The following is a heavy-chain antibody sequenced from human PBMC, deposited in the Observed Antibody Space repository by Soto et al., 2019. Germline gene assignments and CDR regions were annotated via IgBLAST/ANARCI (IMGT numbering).Heavy chain of an antibody. CDR3: ARPGLYSSKLIVAFHI. D-gene: IGHD6-13*01. J-gene: IGHJ3*02. CDR1: GFSFTSYW. Sequence: GESLKISCKGSGFSFTSYWIGWVRQMPGKGLEWMGIIYPGDSDTRYSPSFQGQVTISADKSISTAYLQWSSLKASDTAMHYCARPGLYSSKLIVAFHIWGQGTMVTVSS. CDR2: IYPGDSDT. V-gene: IGHV5-51*01.